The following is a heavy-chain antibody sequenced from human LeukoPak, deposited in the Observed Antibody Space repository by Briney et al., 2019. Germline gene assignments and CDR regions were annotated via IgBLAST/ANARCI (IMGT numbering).Heavy chain of an antibody. CDR3: ARDSSGYYYGYFDY. D-gene: IGHD3-22*01. J-gene: IGHJ4*02. Sequence: SVKVSCKASGGTFSSYAISWVRQAPGQGLEWMGGIIPIFGTANYAQKFQGRVTITTDESTSTAYMELSSLRSEDTAVYYCARDSSGYYYGYFDYWGQGALVTVSS. CDR2: IIPIFGTA. CDR1: GGTFSSYA. V-gene: IGHV1-69*05.